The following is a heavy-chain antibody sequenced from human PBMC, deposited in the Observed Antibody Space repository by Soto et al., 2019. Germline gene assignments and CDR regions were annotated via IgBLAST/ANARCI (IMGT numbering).Heavy chain of an antibody. V-gene: IGHV3-23*01. J-gene: IGHJ3*02. CDR2: IRDGGEST. CDR1: GFIFGNYM. D-gene: IGHD2-15*01. CDR3: APHVHCSGGSCHYDAFDI. Sequence: EVQLLESGGGLVQPGESLRLSCAFSGFIFGNYMMTWVRQAPGKGLEWVSTIRDGGESTYYADSVKGRFTISRDNSKKNLYLQMDSLGVEDTSVYYCAPHVHCSGGSCHYDAFDIRGQGTMVTVSS.